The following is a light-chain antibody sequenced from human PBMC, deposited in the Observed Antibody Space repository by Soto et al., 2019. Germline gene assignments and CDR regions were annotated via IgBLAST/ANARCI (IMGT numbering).Light chain of an antibody. V-gene: IGKV3-15*01. CDR2: GAS. CDR3: QQYNDWPLT. CDR1: QSLSSN. Sequence: VMTQSPATLSVSPGETATLSCRASQSLSSNLGWYQQKPGQAPRLLIFGASTRATGIPARFSGSGSGTEFSLTISSLQSEDFADYFCQQYNDWPLTFGQGTKVEIK. J-gene: IGKJ1*01.